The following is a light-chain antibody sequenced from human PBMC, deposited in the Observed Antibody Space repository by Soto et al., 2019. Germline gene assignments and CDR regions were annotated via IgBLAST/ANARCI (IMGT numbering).Light chain of an antibody. CDR1: QSVSSN. CDR2: GAS. J-gene: IGKJ1*01. V-gene: IGKV3-15*01. CDR3: QPYNNWPPWT. Sequence: IVMTQSPATLSVSPWERAALSCRASQSVSSNLAWYQQKPGQAPRLLIYGASTRATGIPARFSGSGSGTEFTLTISSLQSEDFAVYYCQPYNNWPPWTFGQGTRWIS.